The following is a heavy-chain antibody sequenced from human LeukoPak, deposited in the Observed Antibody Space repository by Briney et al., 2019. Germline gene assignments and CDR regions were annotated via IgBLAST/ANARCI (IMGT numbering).Heavy chain of an antibody. CDR1: GGSISTYY. CDR2: IYYSGST. CDR3: ARYSSSFGSRYNWFDP. Sequence: SETLSLTCTVSGGSISTYYWSWIRQPPGKALEWIGYIYYSGSTNYNPSLKSRVTMSVDTSKNKFSLKLSSVTAADTAVYYCARYSSSFGSRYNWFDPWGQGTLVTVSS. J-gene: IGHJ5*02. V-gene: IGHV4-59*08. D-gene: IGHD6-13*01.